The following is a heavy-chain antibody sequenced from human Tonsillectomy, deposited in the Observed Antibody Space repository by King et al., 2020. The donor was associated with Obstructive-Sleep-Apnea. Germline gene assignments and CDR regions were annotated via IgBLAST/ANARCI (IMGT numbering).Heavy chain of an antibody. D-gene: IGHD6-25*01. V-gene: IGHV3-21*01. CDR2: IRSTGYYI. CDR3: ARGGRGEFDS. J-gene: IGHJ4*02. Sequence: VQLVESGGGRVEPGGSLRLSCAASGFTFSSYGMNWVRQAPGKGLEWVSSIRSTGYYIYYADSVQGRFTISRDNAKNSLYLQVDSLRAEDTAMYYCARGGRGEFDSWGQGTLVTVSS. CDR1: GFTFSSYG.